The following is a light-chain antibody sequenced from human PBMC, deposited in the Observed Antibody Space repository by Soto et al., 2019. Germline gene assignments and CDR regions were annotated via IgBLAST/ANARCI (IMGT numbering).Light chain of an antibody. Sequence: QSVLTQPPSVSGAPGQRVTISCTGSSSNIGAGYGVHWYQQLPGTAPKLLIYGNNNRPSGVPDRFSGSKSVTSASLAITGLQAEDEADYYCQSYDSRLSGSVFGTGTKLTVL. CDR2: GNN. J-gene: IGLJ1*01. V-gene: IGLV1-40*01. CDR1: SSNIGAGYG. CDR3: QSYDSRLSGSV.